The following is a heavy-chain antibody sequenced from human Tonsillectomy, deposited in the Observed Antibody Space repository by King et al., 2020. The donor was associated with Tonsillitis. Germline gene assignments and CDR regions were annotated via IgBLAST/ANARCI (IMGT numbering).Heavy chain of an antibody. J-gene: IGHJ3*02. D-gene: IGHD5-18*01. Sequence: VQLQDSGPGLVKPSETLSLTCTVSGGSISSYYWSWIRQPPGKGLEWIGYIYYSGSTNYNPSLKSRVTISVDTSKNQFSLTLSSVTAADTAVYYCARGGPWIQLWSGAFDIWGQGTMVTVSS. CDR3: ARGGPWIQLWSGAFDI. V-gene: IGHV4-59*01. CDR1: GGSISSYY. CDR2: IYYSGST.